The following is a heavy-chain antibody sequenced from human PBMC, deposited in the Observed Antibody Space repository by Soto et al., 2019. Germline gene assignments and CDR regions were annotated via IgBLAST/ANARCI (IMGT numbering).Heavy chain of an antibody. CDR1: GYTFTSYY. D-gene: IGHD4-17*01. CDR2: INPSGGST. J-gene: IGHJ4*02. CDR3: ARENMTTVVSIKAFYVY. Sequence: ASVKVSCKASGYTFTSYYMHWVRQAPGQGLEWMGIINPSGGSTSYAQKFQGRVTMTRDTSTSTVYMELSSLRSEDTAVYYCARENMTTVVSIKAFYVYWGQGTLVTVSS. V-gene: IGHV1-46*03.